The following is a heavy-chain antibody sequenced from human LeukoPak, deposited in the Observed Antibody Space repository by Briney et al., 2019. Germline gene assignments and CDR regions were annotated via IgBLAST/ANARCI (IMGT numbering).Heavy chain of an antibody. V-gene: IGHV3-30*18. CDR1: GFTVSSYG. D-gene: IGHD2-21*01. CDR3: AKGLSASGHINAFDI. Sequence: GGSLRLSCAASGFTVSSYGMEWVRQAPGKGLEWVAVISYDGSNKYYADSVKARFTISRDNSKNTLYLQMNSLRAEDTAVYYCAKGLSASGHINAFDIWGQGTMVTVSS. J-gene: IGHJ3*02. CDR2: ISYDGSNK.